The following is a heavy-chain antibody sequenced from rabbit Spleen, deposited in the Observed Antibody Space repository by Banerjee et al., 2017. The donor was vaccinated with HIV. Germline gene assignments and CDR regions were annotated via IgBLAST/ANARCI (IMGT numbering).Heavy chain of an antibody. CDR1: GFDFTSTYY. V-gene: IGHV1S40*01. CDR3: ARDLDGVIGWNFNL. Sequence: QSLEESGGDLVKPGASLTLTCKASGFDFTSTYYMCWVRQAPGKGLELIACIDSSSGSTDYASWVNGRFTISKTSSTTVDLKMTSLTAADTATYFCARDLDGVIGWNFNLWGPGTLVTVS. CDR2: IDSSSGST. J-gene: IGHJ4*01. D-gene: IGHD1-1*01.